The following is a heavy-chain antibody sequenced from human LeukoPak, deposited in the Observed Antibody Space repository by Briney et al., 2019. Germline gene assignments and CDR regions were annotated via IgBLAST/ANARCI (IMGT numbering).Heavy chain of an antibody. V-gene: IGHV3-7*01. CDR3: AREDDWNYEDY. CDR2: IKQDGSEK. CDR1: GFTFSNYW. D-gene: IGHD1-7*01. Sequence: PGGSLRLSCAASGFTFSNYWMSWVRQAPGKGLEWVANIKQDGSEKYYVNSVKGRFTISRDNAKKSQYLQMNSLRAEDTAIYYCAREDDWNYEDYWGQGTLVTVSS. J-gene: IGHJ4*02.